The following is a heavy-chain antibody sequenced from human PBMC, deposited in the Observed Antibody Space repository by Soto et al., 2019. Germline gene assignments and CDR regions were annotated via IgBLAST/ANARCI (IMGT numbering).Heavy chain of an antibody. CDR3: ARVTTNIDY. CDR2: ISAYNGNT. D-gene: IGHD1-1*01. V-gene: IGHV1-18*01. Sequence: ASVKGSCKASGYTYTIYCISWVRQAPGQGLEWMGWISAYNGNTNYAQKLQGRVTMTTDTSTSTAYMELRSLRSDDTAVYYCARVTTNIDYWGQGTLVTVSS. CDR1: GYTYTIYC. J-gene: IGHJ4*02.